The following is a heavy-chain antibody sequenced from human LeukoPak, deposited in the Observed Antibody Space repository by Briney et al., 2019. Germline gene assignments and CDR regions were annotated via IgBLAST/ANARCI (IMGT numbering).Heavy chain of an antibody. J-gene: IGHJ4*02. Sequence: GGSLRLSCAASGFTFSSYAMHWVRQAPGKGLEWVAVISYDGSNKYYADSVKGRFTISRDNSKNTLYLQMNSLRAEDTAVYYCARDSSSWLFDYWGQGTLVTVSS. D-gene: IGHD6-13*01. CDR3: ARDSSSWLFDY. V-gene: IGHV3-30*04. CDR1: GFTFSSYA. CDR2: ISYDGSNK.